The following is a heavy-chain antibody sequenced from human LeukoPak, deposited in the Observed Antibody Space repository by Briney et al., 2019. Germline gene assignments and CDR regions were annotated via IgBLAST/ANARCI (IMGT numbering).Heavy chain of an antibody. CDR2: IRIKAYGGTT. V-gene: IGHV3-49*04. CDR3: TRVGWDWGDAFDI. Sequence: PGGSLRLSCAASGFTFSSYEMNWVRQAPGKGLEWVGFIRIKAYGGTTEYAASVKGRFTISRDDSKSIAYLQMNSLKTEDTAVYYCTRVGWDWGDAFDIWGQGTMVTVSS. D-gene: IGHD3/OR15-3a*01. CDR1: GFTFSSYE. J-gene: IGHJ3*02.